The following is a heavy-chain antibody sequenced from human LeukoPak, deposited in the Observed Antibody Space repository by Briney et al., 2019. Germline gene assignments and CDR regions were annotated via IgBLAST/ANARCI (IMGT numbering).Heavy chain of an antibody. CDR2: ITSGGDYI. CDR1: GFTFNTFN. J-gene: IGHJ4*02. V-gene: IGHV3-21*01. Sequence: GGSLRLSCATSGFTFNTFNMNWVRQASGKGLEWVSSITSGGDYIYYADSVKGRFTTSRDNAKNSLSLQLNSLRVEDTAVYYCALGHYDVLAASYKWTPDYWGQGTLVTVSS. D-gene: IGHD3-9*01. CDR3: ALGHYDVLAASYKWTPDY.